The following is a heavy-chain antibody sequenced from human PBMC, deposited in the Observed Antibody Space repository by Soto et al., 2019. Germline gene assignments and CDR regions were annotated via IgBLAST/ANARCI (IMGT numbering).Heavy chain of an antibody. D-gene: IGHD3-10*01. CDR2: IYYSGST. CDR1: GGSISSSSYY. Sequence: QLQLQESGPGLVKPSETLSLTCTVSGGSISSSSYYWGWIRQPPGKGLEWIGSIYYSGSTYYNPSLKSRVTLSVDTSKNQFSLKLSSVTAADTAVYYCARHWATMVRGAPFDYWGQGTLVTVSS. V-gene: IGHV4-39*01. J-gene: IGHJ4*02. CDR3: ARHWATMVRGAPFDY.